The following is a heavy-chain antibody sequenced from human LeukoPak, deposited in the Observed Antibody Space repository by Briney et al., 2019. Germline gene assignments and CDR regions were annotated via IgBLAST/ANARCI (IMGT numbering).Heavy chain of an antibody. J-gene: IGHJ6*03. CDR3: ARVEVFVVVPAAIHYYYMDV. CDR2: IYYSGST. D-gene: IGHD2-2*02. Sequence: NPSQTLSLTCTGSGGSISSGDYYWSWIRQPPGKRLEWIGYIYYSGSTYYNPSLKSRVTISVDTSKNQFSLKLSSVTAADTAVYYCARVEVFVVVPAAIHYYYMDVWGKGTTVTVPS. V-gene: IGHV4-30-4*08. CDR1: GGSISSGDYY.